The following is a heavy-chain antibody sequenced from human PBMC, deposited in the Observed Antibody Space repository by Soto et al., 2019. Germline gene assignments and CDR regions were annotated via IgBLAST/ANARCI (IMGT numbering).Heavy chain of an antibody. CDR2: ISYDGSNK. CDR1: GFTFSSYA. J-gene: IGHJ4*02. V-gene: IGHV3-30-3*01. CDR3: ARETIVGATHYMDRIFHPVANFDY. Sequence: GGSLRLSCAASGFTFSSYAMHWVRQAPGKGLEWVAVISYDGSNKYYADSVKGRFTISRDNSKNTLYLQMNSLRAEDTAVYYCARETIVGATHYMDRIFHPVANFDYWGQGTLVTVSS. D-gene: IGHD1-26*01.